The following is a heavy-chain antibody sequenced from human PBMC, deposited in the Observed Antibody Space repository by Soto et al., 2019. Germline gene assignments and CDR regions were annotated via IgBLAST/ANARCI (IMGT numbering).Heavy chain of an antibody. CDR3: ARGGLLPDY. J-gene: IGHJ4*02. CDR2: ISHSGST. D-gene: IGHD6-19*01. V-gene: IGHV4-30-2*01. CDR1: GGSTGSGGYS. Sequence: SETLSLTCAVSGGSTGSGGYSWSWLRHPPGKGLEWIGYISHSGSTYYNPSLKSRVTISVDTSKNQFSLRLSSVTAADTAVYYCARGGLLPDYWGQGTLVTVSS.